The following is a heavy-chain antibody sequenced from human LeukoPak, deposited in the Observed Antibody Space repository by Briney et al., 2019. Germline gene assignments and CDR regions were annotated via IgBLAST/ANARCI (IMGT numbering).Heavy chain of an antibody. D-gene: IGHD1-26*01. Sequence: SETLSLTCTVSGGSISSSSYYWGWIRQPPGRGLEWIGSMYYGGSTYYNPSLKSRVTVSVDTSKNQFSLKLSSVTAADTAVYYCARGGSYQTEYFQHWGQGTLVTVSS. CDR1: GGSISSSSYY. V-gene: IGHV4-39*07. J-gene: IGHJ1*01. CDR3: ARGGSYQTEYFQH. CDR2: MYYGGST.